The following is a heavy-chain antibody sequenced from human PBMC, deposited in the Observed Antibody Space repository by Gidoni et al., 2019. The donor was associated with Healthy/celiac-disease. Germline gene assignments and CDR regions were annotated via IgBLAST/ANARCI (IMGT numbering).Heavy chain of an antibody. V-gene: IGHV4-61*02. CDR3: ATTGRGVERRDDY. D-gene: IGHD1-1*01. CDR1: GGSIRRGSYY. Sequence: QVQLQESGPGLVQPSQTLSLTCTVSGGSIRRGSYYWSWIRQPAGKGLEWIGRIYTSGSTNYNPSLKSRVTISVDTSKNQFSLKLSSVTAADTAVYYCATTGRGVERRDDYWGQGTLVTVSS. J-gene: IGHJ4*02. CDR2: IYTSGST.